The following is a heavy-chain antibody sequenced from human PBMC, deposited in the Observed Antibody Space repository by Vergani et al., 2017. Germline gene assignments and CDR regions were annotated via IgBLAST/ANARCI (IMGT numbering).Heavy chain of an antibody. V-gene: IGHV1-46*01. D-gene: IGHD4-17*01. CDR2: INPSGGST. J-gene: IGHJ6*03. CDR1: GYTFTSYY. CDR3: ARATVTSYYYYYMDV. Sequence: QVQLVQSGAEVKKPGASVKVSCKASGYTFTSYYMHWVRQAPGQGLEWMGIINPSGGSTSYAQKFQGRVTMTRDTSTSTVYMELSSLRSEDTAVYYCARATVTSYYYYYMDVWGKGTTVTVSS.